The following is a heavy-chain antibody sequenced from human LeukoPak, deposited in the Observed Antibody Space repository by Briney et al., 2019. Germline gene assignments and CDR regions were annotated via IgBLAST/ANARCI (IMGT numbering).Heavy chain of an antibody. Sequence: SETLSLTCTVSGGSISTSSYYWCWIRQPPGKGLEWIGSIYYSGSTYYNPSLKSRVTISIDTSKNQFSLRLSSVTAADTAVYYCARSPIVGATNWGQGTLVTVSS. J-gene: IGHJ4*02. CDR1: GGSISTSSYY. D-gene: IGHD1-26*01. CDR3: ARSPIVGATN. V-gene: IGHV4-39*01. CDR2: IYYSGST.